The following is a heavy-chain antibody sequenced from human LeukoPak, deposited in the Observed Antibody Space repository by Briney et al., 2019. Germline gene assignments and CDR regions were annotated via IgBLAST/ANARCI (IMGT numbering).Heavy chain of an antibody. CDR3: ARDSPYGVYLFDY. CDR2: IYHSGST. Sequence: SQTLSLTCAVSGGSISSGGYSWSWIRQPPGKGLEWIGYIYHSGSTYYNPSLKSRVTISVDRSKNQFSLKLSSVTAADTAVYYCARDSPYGVYLFDYWGQGTLVTVSS. J-gene: IGHJ4*02. CDR1: GGSISSGGYS. V-gene: IGHV4-30-2*01. D-gene: IGHD4-17*01.